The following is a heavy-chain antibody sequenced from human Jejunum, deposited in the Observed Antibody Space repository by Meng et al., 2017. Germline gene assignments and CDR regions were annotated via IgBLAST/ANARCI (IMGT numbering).Heavy chain of an antibody. CDR2: INADSGNT. J-gene: IGHJ6*02. V-gene: IGHV1-3*01. CDR3: ARVEGDGYNYSYYYYGMDV. Sequence: ASVKVSCKASGYTFSYYAMHWVRQAPGQRPEWMGWINADSGNTTYSRNLQGRVTITRDTSTNTVYMELRSLRSEDTAIYYCARVEGDGYNYSYYYYGMDVWGQGTTVTVSS. D-gene: IGHD5-24*01. CDR1: GYTFSYYA.